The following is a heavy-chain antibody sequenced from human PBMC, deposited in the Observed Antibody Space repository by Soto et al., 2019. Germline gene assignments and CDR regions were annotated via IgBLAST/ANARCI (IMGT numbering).Heavy chain of an antibody. CDR3: ARDWGSGWHYGMDV. D-gene: IGHD6-19*01. CDR2: ISSSSSYI. V-gene: IGHV3-21*01. CDR1: GFTFSSYS. J-gene: IGHJ6*02. Sequence: LRLSCAASGFTFSSYSMNWVRQAPGKGLEWVSSISSSSSYIYYADSVKGRFTISRDNAKNSLYLQMNSLRAEDTAVYYCARDWGSGWHYGMDVWGQGTTVTVSS.